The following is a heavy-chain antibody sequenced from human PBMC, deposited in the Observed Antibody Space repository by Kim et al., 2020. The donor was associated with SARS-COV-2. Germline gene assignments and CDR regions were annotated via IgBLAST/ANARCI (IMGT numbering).Heavy chain of an antibody. CDR2: DT. CDR3: VRDAYGSDY. J-gene: IGHJ4*02. Sequence: DTNYSQKFQGRVTMTRDTSINTLYLELHGLTSDDTAVYFCVRDAYGSDYWGQGTRVTVSS. V-gene: IGHV1-2*02. D-gene: IGHD3-10*01.